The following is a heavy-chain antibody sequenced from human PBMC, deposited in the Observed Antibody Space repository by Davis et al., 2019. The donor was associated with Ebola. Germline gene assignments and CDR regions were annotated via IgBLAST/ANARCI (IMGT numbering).Heavy chain of an antibody. CDR3: ARHHSSSWNWFDP. CDR2: IYPGGSDT. D-gene: IGHD6-13*01. CDR1: GYSFTSYW. J-gene: IGHJ5*02. V-gene: IGHV5-51*01. Sequence: GESLKISCKGSGYSFTSYWIGWVRQMPGKGLEWMGIIYPGGSDTRYSPSFQGQVTISADKSISTAYLQWSSLKASDTAMYYCARHHSSSWNWFDPWGQGTLVTVSS.